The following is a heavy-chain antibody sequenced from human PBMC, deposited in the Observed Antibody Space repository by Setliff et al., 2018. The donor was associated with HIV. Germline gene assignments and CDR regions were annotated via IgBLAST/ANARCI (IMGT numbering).Heavy chain of an antibody. D-gene: IGHD6-19*01. J-gene: IGHJ4*02. CDR1: GYSFTSYW. V-gene: IGHV5-51*01. CDR3: AIPHSSGWFGRDY. Sequence: PGESLKISCKGSGYSFTSYWIGWVRQMPGKGLEWMEIIYPGDSDTRYSPSFQGQVTISADRSISTAYLQWSSLKASDTAMYYCAIPHSSGWFGRDYWGQGTLVTVSS. CDR2: IYPGDSDT.